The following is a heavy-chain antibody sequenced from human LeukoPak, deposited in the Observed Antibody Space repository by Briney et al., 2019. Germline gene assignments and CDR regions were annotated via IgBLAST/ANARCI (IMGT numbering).Heavy chain of an antibody. CDR1: GYSFTSYW. CDR3: ARRQLWARGAFDI. CDR2: INPGDSDT. J-gene: IGHJ3*02. D-gene: IGHD5-18*01. V-gene: IGHV5-51*01. Sequence: GESLKISCKGSGYSFTSYWIGWVRQMPGKGLEWMGIINPGDSDTRYSPSFQGQVAISADKSISTAYLQWSSLKASDTAMYYCARRQLWARGAFDIWGQGTMVTVSS.